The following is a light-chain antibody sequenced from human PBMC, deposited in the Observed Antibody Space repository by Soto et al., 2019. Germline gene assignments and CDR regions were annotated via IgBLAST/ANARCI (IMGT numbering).Light chain of an antibody. J-gene: IGKJ1*01. Sequence: AIQMTQSPSSLSASVGERVTITCRASQVIKNDLSWYQQRPGRDPKLLIYVASNLQSGVPSRFSGSGSGTDFTLTISSLQPDDFATYYCQQYNSYWTFGQGTKVDIK. CDR1: QVIKND. CDR3: QQYNSYWT. V-gene: IGKV1-6*01. CDR2: VAS.